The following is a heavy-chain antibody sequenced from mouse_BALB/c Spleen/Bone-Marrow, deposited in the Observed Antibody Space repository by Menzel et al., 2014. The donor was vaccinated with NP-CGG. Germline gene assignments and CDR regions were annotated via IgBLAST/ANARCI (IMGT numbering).Heavy chain of an antibody. CDR3: ARELRRAMDY. D-gene: IGHD1-1*01. J-gene: IGHJ4*01. CDR2: IDPYSGGT. Sequence: EVQRVESGSELVKPGASVKVSCKASDYAFTRYNIYWVKQSHGKSLERIGFIDPYSGGTNYNQKFKGKATLTVDKSSSTAYMHLSSLPSEDSAVYYCARELRRAMDYWGQGTSVTVSS. CDR1: DYAFTRYN. V-gene: IGHV1S135*01.